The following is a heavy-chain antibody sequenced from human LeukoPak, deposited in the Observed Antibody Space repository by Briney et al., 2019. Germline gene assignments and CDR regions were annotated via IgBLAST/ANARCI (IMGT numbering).Heavy chain of an antibody. V-gene: IGHV4-34*01. J-gene: IGHJ3*02. CDR1: GGSFSGYY. CDR3: ARGGWLQLNAFDI. D-gene: IGHD5-24*01. Sequence: SETLSLTCAVSGGSFSGYYWSWIRQPPGKGLEWIGEINHSGSTNYNPSLKSRVTISVDTSKNQFSLKLSSVTAADTAVYYCARGGWLQLNAFDIWGQGTMVTVSS. CDR2: INHSGST.